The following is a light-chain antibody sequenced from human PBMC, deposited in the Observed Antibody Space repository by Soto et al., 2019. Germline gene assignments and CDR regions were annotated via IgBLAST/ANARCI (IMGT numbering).Light chain of an antibody. V-gene: IGLV1-44*01. Sequence: QSVLTQPPSASGTPGQRVTISCSGSSSNIGSNTVNWYQQLPGTAPKLLIYSNTQRPSGVPDRFSGSKSRTSASLAISGLHSEDEADYYCAAWYASLNRPHEVFGTGTKGTVL. J-gene: IGLJ1*01. CDR3: AAWYASLNRPHEV. CDR2: SNT. CDR1: SSNIGSNT.